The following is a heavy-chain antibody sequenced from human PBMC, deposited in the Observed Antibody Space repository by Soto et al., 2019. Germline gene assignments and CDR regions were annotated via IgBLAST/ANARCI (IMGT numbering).Heavy chain of an antibody. Sequence: GESLKISCKGSGYSFTSYWISWVRQMPGKGLEWMGRIDPSDSYTNYSPSFQGHVTISADKSISTAYLQWSSLKASDTAMYYCARGGIVVVTAPSDYYYGMDVWGQGTTVTVSS. J-gene: IGHJ6*02. CDR3: ARGGIVVVTAPSDYYYGMDV. V-gene: IGHV5-10-1*01. D-gene: IGHD2-21*02. CDR2: IDPSDSYT. CDR1: GYSFTSYW.